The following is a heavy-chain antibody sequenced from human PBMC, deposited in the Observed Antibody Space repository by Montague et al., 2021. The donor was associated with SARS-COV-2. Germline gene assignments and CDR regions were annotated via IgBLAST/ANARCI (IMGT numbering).Heavy chain of an antibody. CDR3: ARDSGSSFDP. CDR2: ISYDGSNK. CDR1: GFTFSSYA. J-gene: IGHJ5*02. D-gene: IGHD1-26*01. Sequence: SLRLSCAASGFTFSSYAMHWVCQAPGKGLEWVALISYDGSNKYYADSVKGRFTISRDNSKSTLYLQMNSLRAEDTAVYYCARDSGSSFDPWGQGTLVTVSS. V-gene: IGHV3-30*04.